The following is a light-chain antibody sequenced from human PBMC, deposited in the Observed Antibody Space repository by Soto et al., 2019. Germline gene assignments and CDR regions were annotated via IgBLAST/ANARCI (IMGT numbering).Light chain of an antibody. Sequence: DIQMTQSPSTLSASVGDRVTITCRASQSISTWLAWYQQKPGKAAKLLIYKASNLEDGVPSRFSGSGSGTEFTITISSLQPDYFATYYCQQYNTYPLTFGGGTTVEIK. V-gene: IGKV1-5*03. CDR3: QQYNTYPLT. J-gene: IGKJ4*01. CDR2: KAS. CDR1: QSISTW.